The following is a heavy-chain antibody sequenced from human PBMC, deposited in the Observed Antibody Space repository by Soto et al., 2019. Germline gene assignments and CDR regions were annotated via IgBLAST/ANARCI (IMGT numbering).Heavy chain of an antibody. CDR1: GDSISTYY. CDR2: IYYSGSP. J-gene: IGHJ6*02. V-gene: IGHV4-59*01. Sequence: QVQLQESGPGLVKPSETLSLTCTVSGDSISTYYWTWIRQPPGKGLEWIGYIYYSGSPSYNPSLKSRVTISVDTSKNQSALKVSSVTAADTAMYYCARGGNTALAYYFYGMDVWGQGTTVPVSS. D-gene: IGHD5-18*01. CDR3: ARGGNTALAYYFYGMDV.